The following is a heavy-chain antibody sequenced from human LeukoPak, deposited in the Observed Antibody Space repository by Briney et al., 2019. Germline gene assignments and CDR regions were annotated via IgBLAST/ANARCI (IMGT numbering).Heavy chain of an antibody. V-gene: IGHV3-15*01. CDR1: GFTFSNAW. D-gene: IGHD3-10*01. Sequence: GGSLRLSCAASGFTFSNAWMSWVRQAPGKGMEWVGRIKSKTDGGTTDYAAAVKGRITITRDDSKNTLYLQMNSLKTEDTAVYYCHGSLGYWGQGTLVTVSS. CDR2: IKSKTDGGTT. J-gene: IGHJ4*02. CDR3: HGSLGY.